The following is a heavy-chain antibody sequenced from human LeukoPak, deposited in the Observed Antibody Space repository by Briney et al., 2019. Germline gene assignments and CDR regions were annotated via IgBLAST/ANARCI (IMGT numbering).Heavy chain of an antibody. CDR2: INPNSGGT. CDR3: ARSPVPDHQYNWNRASYYFDY. CDR1: GYTFTGYY. V-gene: IGHV1-2*02. D-gene: IGHD1-20*01. Sequence: ASVKVSCKASGYTFTGYYMHWVRQAPGQGLEWMGWINPNSGGTNYAQKFQGRVTMTRDTSISTAYMELSRLRSDDTAVYYCARSPVPDHQYNWNRASYYFDYWGQGTLVTVSS. J-gene: IGHJ4*02.